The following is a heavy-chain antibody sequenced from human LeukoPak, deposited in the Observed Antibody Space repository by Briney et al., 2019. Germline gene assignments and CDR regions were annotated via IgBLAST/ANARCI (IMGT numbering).Heavy chain of an antibody. J-gene: IGHJ4*02. CDR1: GSTFIDAG. D-gene: IGHD1-1*01. Sequence: GGSLRLSFAASGSTFIDAGLTWVRPPPGKGLEWVGRIETKTDGETTDYAAPVKGRFTISRDDSKNTLYLQMNSLKTEDTAVYYCTSQYNWKDAVDFWGQGTLVTVSS. CDR2: IETKTDGETT. CDR3: TSQYNWKDAVDF. V-gene: IGHV3-15*04.